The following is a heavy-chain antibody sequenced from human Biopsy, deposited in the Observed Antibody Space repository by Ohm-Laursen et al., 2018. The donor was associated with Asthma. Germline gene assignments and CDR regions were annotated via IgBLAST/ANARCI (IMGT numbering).Heavy chain of an antibody. Sequence: ASVKVSCKTSGYTFNSAGITWVRQAPGQGLEWMGWISVYNGNTKVAQKLQDRVTMITDTSTSAAYRELRSLRSDDTAVYFCARAVDYSHYYGIDVWGQGTTVTVS. J-gene: IGHJ6*02. D-gene: IGHD3-10*01. CDR3: ARAVDYSHYYGIDV. V-gene: IGHV1-18*01. CDR1: GYTFNSAG. CDR2: ISVYNGNT.